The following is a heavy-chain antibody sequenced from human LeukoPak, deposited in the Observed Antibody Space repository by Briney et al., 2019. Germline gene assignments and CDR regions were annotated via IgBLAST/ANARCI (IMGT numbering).Heavy chain of an antibody. D-gene: IGHD6-13*01. CDR3: AREKIAAAGQYNWFDP. V-gene: IGHV3-23*01. Sequence: GGSLRLSCAASGFTFSSYAMSWVRQAPGKGLEWVSAISGSGGSTYYADSVKGRFTISRDNAKNSLYLQMNSLRAEDTAVYYCAREKIAAAGQYNWFDPWGQGTLVTVSS. CDR1: GFTFSSYA. J-gene: IGHJ5*02. CDR2: ISGSGGST.